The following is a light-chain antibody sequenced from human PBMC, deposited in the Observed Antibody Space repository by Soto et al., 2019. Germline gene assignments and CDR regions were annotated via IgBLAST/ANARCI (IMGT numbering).Light chain of an antibody. CDR1: QSINTY. CDR3: QQRRSWQVT. Sequence: EFVLTQSPATLSLSPGEGATLSCRASQSINTYLAWYQQKPGQAPRLLIYDASKRATGIPARFSGSGSGTNFTLTISSLEPEDFAVYYCQQRRSWQVTFGQGTRLEIK. V-gene: IGKV3D-11*02. CDR2: DAS. J-gene: IGKJ5*01.